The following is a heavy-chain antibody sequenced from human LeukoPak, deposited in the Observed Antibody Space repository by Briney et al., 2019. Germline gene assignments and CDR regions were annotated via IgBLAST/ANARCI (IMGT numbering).Heavy chain of an antibody. Sequence: ASVKVSCKPSGGTFSNYAISWVRQAPGQGLEWMGWISDYNGNTNYAKKLQGRVTMTTDTSTSTAYMELRSLRSDDTAVYYCARDGVRWELPSGFDLWGQGTMVTVSS. D-gene: IGHD1-26*01. CDR1: GGTFSNYA. J-gene: IGHJ3*01. CDR2: ISDYNGNT. CDR3: ARDGVRWELPSGFDL. V-gene: IGHV1-18*01.